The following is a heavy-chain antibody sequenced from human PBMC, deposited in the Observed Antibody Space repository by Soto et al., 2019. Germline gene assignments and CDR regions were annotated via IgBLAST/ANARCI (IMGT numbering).Heavy chain of an antibody. CDR3: ARARGPYYDILTGYSPTTYYYGMDV. Sequence: SVKVSCKASGGTFSSYAISWVRQAPGQGLEWMGGIIPIFGTANYAQKFQGRVTITADESTSTAYMELSSLRSEDTAVYYCARARGPYYDILTGYSPTTYYYGMDVWGQGTTVTVSS. D-gene: IGHD3-9*01. CDR2: IIPIFGTA. J-gene: IGHJ6*02. V-gene: IGHV1-69*13. CDR1: GGTFSSYA.